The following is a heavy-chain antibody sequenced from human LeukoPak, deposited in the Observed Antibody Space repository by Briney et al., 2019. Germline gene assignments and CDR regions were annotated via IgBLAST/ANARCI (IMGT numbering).Heavy chain of an antibody. Sequence: SETLSLTCTVSGYSISSGYYWGWIRQPPGKGLEWIGSIYHSGSTYYNPSLKSRVTISVDTSKNQFSLKLSSVTAADTAVYYCARDRRQARQWLVLDAFDIWGQGTMVTVSS. J-gene: IGHJ3*02. D-gene: IGHD6-19*01. CDR3: ARDRRQARQWLVLDAFDI. CDR2: IYHSGST. V-gene: IGHV4-38-2*02. CDR1: GYSISSGYY.